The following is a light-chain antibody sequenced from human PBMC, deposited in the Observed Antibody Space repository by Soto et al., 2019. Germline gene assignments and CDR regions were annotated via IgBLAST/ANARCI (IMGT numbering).Light chain of an antibody. CDR1: QSVSSSY. CDR2: GAS. CDR3: QQYGSSPLT. Sequence: EFVLTQSPGTLSLSPGERATLSCRASQSVSSSYLAWYQQKPGQAPRLLIYGASSRATGIPDRFSGSGSGTDFTLTISRLEPEDFAVYYCQQYGSSPLTFGGGTKV. J-gene: IGKJ4*01. V-gene: IGKV3-20*01.